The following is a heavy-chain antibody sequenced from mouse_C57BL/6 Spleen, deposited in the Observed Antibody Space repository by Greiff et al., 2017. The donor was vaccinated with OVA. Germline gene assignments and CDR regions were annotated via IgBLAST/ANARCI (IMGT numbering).Heavy chain of an antibody. CDR2: ISDGGSYT. D-gene: IGHD1-1*01. V-gene: IGHV5-4*01. CDR3: ARDDYGSCSFDY. J-gene: IGHJ2*01. Sequence: EVKVVESGGGLVKPGGSLKLSCAASGFTFSSYAMSWVRQTPEKRPEWVATISDGGSYTSYPDNVKGRFTFSRDNAKNTLYLQMSHLKSEDTAMHYCARDDYGSCSFDYWGQGTTLTVSS. CDR1: GFTFSSYA.